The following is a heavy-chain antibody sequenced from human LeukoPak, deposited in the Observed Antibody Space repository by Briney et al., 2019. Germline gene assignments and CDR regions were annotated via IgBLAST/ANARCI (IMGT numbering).Heavy chain of an antibody. CDR1: GFTFSSYW. CDR2: IKQDGSEK. D-gene: IGHD3-10*01. CDR3: ARAAWFGELLYYYFDY. Sequence: GGSLRLSCAASGFTFSSYWMGWVRQAPGKGLEWVANIKQDGSEKYYVDSVKGRFTISRDNAKNSLYLQMNSLRAEDTAVYYCARAAWFGELLYYYFDYWGQGTLVTVSS. J-gene: IGHJ4*02. V-gene: IGHV3-7*01.